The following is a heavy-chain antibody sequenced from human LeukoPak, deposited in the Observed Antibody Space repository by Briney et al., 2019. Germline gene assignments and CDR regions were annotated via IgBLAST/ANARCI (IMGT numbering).Heavy chain of an antibody. CDR2: IDISGGAT. V-gene: IGHV3-23*05. J-gene: IGHJ4*02. CDR1: GGSISSNS. D-gene: IGHD3-16*01. Sequence: ETLSLTCTVSGGSISSNSFFWDWIRQAPGKGLEWVSSIDISGGATWYADSVRGRFTISRDNSKNTLYLQMTSLRVEDTALYYCANEIRPNDYWGQGTLVSVSS. CDR3: ANEIRPNDY.